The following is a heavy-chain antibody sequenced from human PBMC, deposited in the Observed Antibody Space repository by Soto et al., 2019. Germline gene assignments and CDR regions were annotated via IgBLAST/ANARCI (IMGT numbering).Heavy chain of an antibody. Sequence: QVQLVQYGAEEKKPGASVTVYCKASGYTFTTYGISWVRQSPGQGLAWMGWISAYNGNTNYAQKLQDRVTMTTDTSTSTAYMELRSLRSDDTAVYYCARVIFGLDYFDYWGQGTLVTVSS. CDR1: GYTFTTYG. V-gene: IGHV1-18*01. D-gene: IGHD3-3*01. CDR2: ISAYNGNT. CDR3: ARVIFGLDYFDY. J-gene: IGHJ4*02.